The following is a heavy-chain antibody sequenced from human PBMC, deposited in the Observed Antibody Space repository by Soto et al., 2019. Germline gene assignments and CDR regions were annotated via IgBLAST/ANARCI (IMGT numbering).Heavy chain of an antibody. CDR3: VPSTILYMHV. D-gene: IGHD2-2*01. CDR2: ISGRGDNT. CDR1: GITFSIYA. V-gene: IGHV3-23*01. Sequence: EVQLLQSGGGLVQPGGSLRLSCSASGITFSIYAMSWVRQAPGKGLEWVSAISGRGDNTYYADSVEGRFTISRDNSKKTLYLQMNSLRAEDTAIYWVVPSTILYMHVWGDGTTVTVFS. J-gene: IGHJ6*03.